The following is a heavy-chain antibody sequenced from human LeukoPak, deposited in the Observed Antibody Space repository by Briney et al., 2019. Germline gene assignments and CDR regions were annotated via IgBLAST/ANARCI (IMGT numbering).Heavy chain of an antibody. CDR3: AKDMYYDSSGPVFDY. CDR1: GFTFSSYA. D-gene: IGHD3-22*01. V-gene: IGHV3-23*01. J-gene: IGHJ4*02. Sequence: GGSLRLSCAASGFTFSSYAMSWVRQAPGKGLEWVSAISGSGGSTYYADSVKGRFTISRDNSKNTLYLQMNSLRAKDTAVYYCAKDMYYDSSGPVFDYWGQGTLVTVSS. CDR2: ISGSGGST.